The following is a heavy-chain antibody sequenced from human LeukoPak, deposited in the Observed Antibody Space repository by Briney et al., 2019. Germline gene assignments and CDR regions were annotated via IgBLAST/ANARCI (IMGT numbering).Heavy chain of an antibody. CDR2: IYSGGST. CDR1: GFTASTNY. Sequence: GGSLRLSCAASGFTASTNYMNWVRQAPGKGLEWVSVIYSGGSTYYTDSVKGRFTISRDNSKNTLYLQMNSLRVEDTAVYYCVRTSSSVAYFQHWGQGTLVTVSS. V-gene: IGHV3-66*01. CDR3: VRTSSSVAYFQH. D-gene: IGHD6-6*01. J-gene: IGHJ1*01.